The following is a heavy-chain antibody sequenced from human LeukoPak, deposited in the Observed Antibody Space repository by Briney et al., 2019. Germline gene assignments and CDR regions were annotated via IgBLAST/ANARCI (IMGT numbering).Heavy chain of an antibody. V-gene: IGHV4-34*01. J-gene: IGHJ6*03. CDR1: GGSFSGYY. Sequence: SETLSLTCAVYGGSFSGYYWSWIRQPPGKGLEWIGEINHRGSTNYNPSLKSRVTISVDTSKNQFSLRLSSVTAADTAVYYCARGGFSRIMDVWGKGTTVTVSS. D-gene: IGHD2-15*01. CDR3: ARGGFSRIMDV. CDR2: INHRGST.